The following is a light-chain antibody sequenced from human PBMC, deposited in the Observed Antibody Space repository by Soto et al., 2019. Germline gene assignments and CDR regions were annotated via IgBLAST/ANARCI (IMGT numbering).Light chain of an antibody. CDR3: QQFNYWPPIT. V-gene: IGKV3-15*01. CDR2: GAS. J-gene: IGKJ5*01. CDR1: QSVSSN. Sequence: LVLTQSPATLSVSPGERATLSCRASQSVSSNLAWYQQIPGRAPRLLIYGASTRATGITARFSASGSGTEFTLTISSLHSEDFAVYYCQQFNYWPPITFGQGTRLEI.